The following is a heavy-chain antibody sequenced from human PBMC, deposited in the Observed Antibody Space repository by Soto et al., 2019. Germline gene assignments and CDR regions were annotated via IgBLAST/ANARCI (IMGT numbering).Heavy chain of an antibody. V-gene: IGHV3-48*03. CDR2: ISISGSTI. Sequence: PGGSLILSCAASGLTFSSYQLNWVRQAPGKGLEWVSYISISGSTIYCEDSVKGRFTISRDNAKNSLYLQMNSLRAEDTAVYYCASTPRRDVHDEASDYWGQGTPVTVSS. CDR3: ASTPRRDVHDEASDY. J-gene: IGHJ4*02. D-gene: IGHD3-3*01. CDR1: GLTFSSYQ.